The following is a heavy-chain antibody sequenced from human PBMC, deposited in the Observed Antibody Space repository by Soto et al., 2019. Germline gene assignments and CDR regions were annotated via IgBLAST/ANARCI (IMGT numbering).Heavy chain of an antibody. Sequence: QVQLVQSGAEVKKPGASVKVSCKASGYTFTNYGISWVRQAPGQGLEWMGWISPYNGNTNYAQDLQDRVTMPTDTATSTAYMELRSLRSDDTAVYYCARRKKGTITYYDFWGGETDYGMDVWGQGTPVTVSS. CDR1: GYTFTNYG. D-gene: IGHD3-3*01. V-gene: IGHV1-18*01. CDR2: ISPYNGNT. J-gene: IGHJ6*02. CDR3: ARRKKGTITYYDFWGGETDYGMDV.